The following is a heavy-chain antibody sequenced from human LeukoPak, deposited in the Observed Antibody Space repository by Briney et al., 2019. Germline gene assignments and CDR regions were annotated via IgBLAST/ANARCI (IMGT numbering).Heavy chain of an antibody. Sequence: ASVKVSCKASGYIFIGYYLHWVRQAPGQGLEWMGGINPKSGETTYPQKFQGRVTMTRDTSTSTAYMELRRLRSDDTAIYYCAREFPYYFDYWGLGTLVTVSS. CDR3: AREFPYYFDY. CDR2: INPKSGET. CDR1: GYIFIGYY. J-gene: IGHJ4*01. V-gene: IGHV1-2*02.